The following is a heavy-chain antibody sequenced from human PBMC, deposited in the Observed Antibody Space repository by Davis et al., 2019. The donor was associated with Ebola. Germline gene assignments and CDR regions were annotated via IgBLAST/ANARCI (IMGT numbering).Heavy chain of an antibody. Sequence: GGSLRLSCTASGFTFSSYAMHWVRQAPGKGLEWVAVISYDGSNKYYADSVKGRFTISRDNAKNTLYLQMNSLRAEDTAVYYCARVGYCSGGSCFYYYYYGMDVWGQGTTVTVSS. D-gene: IGHD2-15*01. CDR2: ISYDGSNK. CDR1: GFTFSSYA. CDR3: ARVGYCSGGSCFYYYYYGMDV. V-gene: IGHV3-30-3*01. J-gene: IGHJ6*02.